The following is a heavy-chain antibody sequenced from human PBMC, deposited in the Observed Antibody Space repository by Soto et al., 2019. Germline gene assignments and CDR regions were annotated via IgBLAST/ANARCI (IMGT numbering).Heavy chain of an antibody. D-gene: IGHD3-3*01. J-gene: IGHJ6*02. CDR1: GFTFGNYA. V-gene: IGHV3-23*01. CDR3: AKQPYYDFWSGYNYGMDV. CDR2: ISGSGGST. Sequence: PGGSLRLSCAASGFTFGNYAMSWVRQAPGEGLEWVSGISGSGGSTYYADSVKGRFTISRDNSKNTLYLQMNSLRAEDTAVYYCAKQPYYDFWSGYNYGMDVWGQGTTVTVSS.